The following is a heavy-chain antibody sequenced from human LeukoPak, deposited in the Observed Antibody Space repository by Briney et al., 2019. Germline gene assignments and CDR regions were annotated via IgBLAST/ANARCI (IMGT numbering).Heavy chain of an antibody. CDR1: GYTFTSYD. D-gene: IGHD4-23*01. V-gene: IGHV1-8*01. J-gene: IGHJ4*02. Sequence: ASVKVSCKASGYTFTSYDINWVRQATGQGLEWMGWMNPNSGNTGYAQKFQGRVTMTRNTSISTAYMELSSLRSEDTAVYYCARGWLAETTVVTPYNYWGQGTLVTVSS. CDR3: ARGWLAETTVVTPYNY. CDR2: MNPNSGNT.